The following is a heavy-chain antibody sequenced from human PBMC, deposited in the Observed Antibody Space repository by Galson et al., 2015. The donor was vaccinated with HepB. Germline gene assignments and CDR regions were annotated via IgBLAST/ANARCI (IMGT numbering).Heavy chain of an antibody. CDR1: GYTFTSYG. Sequence: SVKVSCKASGYTFTSYGISWVRQAPGQGLEWMGWISAYNGNTNYAQKLQGRVTMTTDTSTSTAYMELRSLRSDDTAVYYCARVIWEGLGHSLWGDYWGQGTLVTVSS. CDR3: ARVIWEGLGHSLWGDY. J-gene: IGHJ4*02. D-gene: IGHD5-18*01. CDR2: ISAYNGNT. V-gene: IGHV1-18*01.